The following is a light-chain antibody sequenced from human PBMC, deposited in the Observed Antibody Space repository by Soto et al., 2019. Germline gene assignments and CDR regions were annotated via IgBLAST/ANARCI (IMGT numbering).Light chain of an antibody. Sequence: AIQLTQSPSSLSASVGDRVTITCRASQGISSALAWYQHKPGKAPKLLIYDASSLQSGVPSRFSGSAAGTDVTLAISSLRPEDFVTYSCQQFNFTFGPGTKVYIK. V-gene: IGKV1-13*02. CDR1: QGISSA. J-gene: IGKJ3*01. CDR2: DAS. CDR3: QQFNFT.